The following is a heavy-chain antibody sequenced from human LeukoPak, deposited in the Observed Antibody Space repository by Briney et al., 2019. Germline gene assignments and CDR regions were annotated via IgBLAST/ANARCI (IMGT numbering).Heavy chain of an antibody. Sequence: ASVKVSCKASGYTFTNNAMNWVRQAPGEGLEWMEWIHPSTGNPTYAQGFTGRFVFSLDTSVSTTYLQISSLKAEDTAVYFCARAFQSLGGLSLPDYWGQGTLVTVSS. J-gene: IGHJ4*02. D-gene: IGHD3-16*02. CDR3: ARAFQSLGGLSLPDY. V-gene: IGHV7-4-1*02. CDR2: IHPSTGNP. CDR1: GYTFTNNA.